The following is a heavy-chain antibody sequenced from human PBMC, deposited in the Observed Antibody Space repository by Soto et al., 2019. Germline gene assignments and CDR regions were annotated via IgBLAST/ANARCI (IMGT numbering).Heavy chain of an antibody. J-gene: IGHJ4*02. CDR2: ISYDGSNK. V-gene: IGHV3-30-3*01. D-gene: IGHD4-17*01. Sequence: PGGSLRLSCAASGFTFSNYAMHWVRQAPGKVLEWVAVISYDGSNKYYADSVKCRFTISRDNSKNTLYLQMNSLRAEDTAVYYCARDYPLRADYVAYYFDYWGQGTLVTVSS. CDR3: ARDYPLRADYVAYYFDY. CDR1: GFTFSNYA.